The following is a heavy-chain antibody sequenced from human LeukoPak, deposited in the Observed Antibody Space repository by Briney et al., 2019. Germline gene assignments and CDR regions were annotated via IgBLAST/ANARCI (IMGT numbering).Heavy chain of an antibody. Sequence: ASVKVSCTASGYTFTSYDINWVRQAPGQGLEWMGWMNPNSGNTGYAQKFQGRVTMTRDTSISTAYMELSRLRSDDTAVYYCAKAYDYTKSRAFDIWGQGTMVTVSS. D-gene: IGHD3-16*01. CDR3: AKAYDYTKSRAFDI. J-gene: IGHJ3*02. CDR2: MNPNSGNT. CDR1: GYTFTSYD. V-gene: IGHV1-8*01.